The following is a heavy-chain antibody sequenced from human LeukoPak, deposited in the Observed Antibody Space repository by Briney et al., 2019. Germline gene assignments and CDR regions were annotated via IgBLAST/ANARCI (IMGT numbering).Heavy chain of an antibody. CDR1: GFTFISYG. Sequence: GGSLRLSCAVSGFTFISYGMKWVRQAPGKGLAWVSRINTDGSSTTYADSVKGRFTISRDNAKNTLYLQMNSLRAEDTAVYYCARELAREVTLEYWGQGTLVTVSS. CDR2: INTDGSST. CDR3: ARELAREVTLEY. J-gene: IGHJ4*01. D-gene: IGHD2-21*02. V-gene: IGHV3-74*01.